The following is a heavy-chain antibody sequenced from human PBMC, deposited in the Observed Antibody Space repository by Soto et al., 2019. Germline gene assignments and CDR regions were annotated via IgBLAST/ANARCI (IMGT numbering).Heavy chain of an antibody. Sequence: GGSLRLSCAASGFTFNNYAMSWVRQAPGKGLEWVSGISGSGTYTYFADSVRGRFSISRDNSKNTLFLQMSSLRAEDTAIYYCAKSASGYYKLIDYWGQGTLVTVSS. J-gene: IGHJ4*02. CDR1: GFTFNNYA. D-gene: IGHD5-12*01. CDR2: ISGSGTYT. CDR3: AKSASGYYKLIDY. V-gene: IGHV3-23*01.